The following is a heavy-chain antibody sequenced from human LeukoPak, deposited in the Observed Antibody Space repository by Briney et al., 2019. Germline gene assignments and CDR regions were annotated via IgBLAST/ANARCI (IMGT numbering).Heavy chain of an antibody. J-gene: IGHJ4*02. Sequence: SETLSLTCAVNGGSFSGYYWSWIRQPPGKGLEWIGEINHSGSTNYNPSLKSRVTISVDTSKNQFSLKLSSVTAADTAVYYCAATTVTFSDDYWGQGTLVTVSS. CDR2: INHSGST. CDR3: AATTVTFSDDY. D-gene: IGHD4-17*01. V-gene: IGHV4-34*01. CDR1: GGSFSGYY.